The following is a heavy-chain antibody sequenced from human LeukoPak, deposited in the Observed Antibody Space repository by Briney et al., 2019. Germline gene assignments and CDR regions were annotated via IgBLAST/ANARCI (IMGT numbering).Heavy chain of an antibody. CDR3: ARWEYSSNWFDP. CDR2: IYHSGST. CDR1: GGSISSGGYS. V-gene: IGHV4-30-2*01. J-gene: IGHJ5*02. Sequence: TLSLTCAVSGGSISSGGYSWSWIRQPPGKGLEWIGYIYHSGSTYYNPSLKSRVTISVDRSKNQFSLKLSSVTAADTAVYYCARWEYSSNWFDPWGQGTLVTVSS. D-gene: IGHD6-6*01.